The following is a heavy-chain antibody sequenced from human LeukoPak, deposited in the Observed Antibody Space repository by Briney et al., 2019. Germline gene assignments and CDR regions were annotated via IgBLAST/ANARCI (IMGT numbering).Heavy chain of an antibody. CDR2: IYYSGST. D-gene: IGHD3-10*01. Sequence: SETLSLTCTVSGGSISSYYWSWIRQPPGNGLEWIGYIYYSGSTNYNPSLKSRVTISVDTSKNQFSLKLSSVTAADTAVYYCAGLYYYGSGYYYGMDVWGQGTTVTVSS. CDR3: AGLYYYGSGYYYGMDV. J-gene: IGHJ6*02. V-gene: IGHV4-59*08. CDR1: GGSISSYY.